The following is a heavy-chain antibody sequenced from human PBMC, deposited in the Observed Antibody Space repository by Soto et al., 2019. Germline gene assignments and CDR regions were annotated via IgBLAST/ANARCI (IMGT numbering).Heavy chain of an antibody. Sequence: VSGGSTGHYDGSRIRKHKRKGLECIGYIYYSGSTNYNPSLKSRVTISVDTSKNQFSLKLSSVTAADTAVYYCATGTFPYSDTDNWFGPCGQGTLGTLSS. CDR2: IYYSGST. J-gene: IGHJ5*02. D-gene: IGHD1-26*01. V-gene: IGHV4-59*01. CDR3: ATGTFPYSDTDNWFGP. CDR1: GGSTGHYD.